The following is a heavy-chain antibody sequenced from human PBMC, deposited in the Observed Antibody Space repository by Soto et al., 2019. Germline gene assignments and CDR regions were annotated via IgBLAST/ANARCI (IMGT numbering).Heavy chain of an antibody. CDR3: ARVTGLVVWGLGY. CDR2: ISYDGSNK. D-gene: IGHD3-10*01. V-gene: IGHV3-30-3*01. J-gene: IGHJ4*02. Sequence: QVQLVESGGGVVQPGRSLRLSCAASGFTFSSYAMHWVRQAPGKGLEWVAVISYDGSNKYYADSVKGRFTISRDNSKNTLYLQMNSLRAEDTAVYYCARVTGLVVWGLGYWGQGTLVTVSS. CDR1: GFTFSSYA.